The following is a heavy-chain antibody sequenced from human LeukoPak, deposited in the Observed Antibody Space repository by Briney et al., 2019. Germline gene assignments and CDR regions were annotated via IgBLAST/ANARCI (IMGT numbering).Heavy chain of an antibody. CDR2: ISAYNGNA. Sequence: GASVKVSCKASGYTFTSYGISWVRQAPGQGLEWMGWISAYNGNANYAQKLQGRVTMTTDTSTSTAYMELRSLRSDDTAVYYCARVLGSGSQYYFDYWGQGTLVTVSS. CDR3: ARVLGSGSQYYFDY. D-gene: IGHD7-27*01. CDR1: GYTFTSYG. J-gene: IGHJ4*02. V-gene: IGHV1-18*04.